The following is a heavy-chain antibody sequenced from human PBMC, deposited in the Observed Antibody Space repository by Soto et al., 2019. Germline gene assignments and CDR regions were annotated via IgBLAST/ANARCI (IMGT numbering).Heavy chain of an antibody. V-gene: IGHV4-59*01. CDR1: GGSISSYY. D-gene: IGHD3-22*01. J-gene: IGHJ6*02. CDR3: ARVGLDSSGYYSYYYYGMDV. Sequence: PSETLSLTCTVSGGSISSYYWSWIRQPPGKGLEWIGYIYYSGSTNYNPSLKSRVTISVDTSKNQFSLKLSSVTAADTAVYYCARVGLDSSGYYSYYYYGMDVWGQGTTVTVSS. CDR2: IYYSGST.